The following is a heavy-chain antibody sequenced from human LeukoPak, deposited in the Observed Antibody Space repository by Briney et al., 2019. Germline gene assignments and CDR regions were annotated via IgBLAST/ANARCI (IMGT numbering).Heavy chain of an antibody. CDR1: GFTFSSYS. Sequence: GGSLRLSCAASGFTFSSYSMNWVRQAPGKGLEWVSSISSSSGYIYYADSVKGRFTISRDNAKNSLYLQMNSLRAEDTAVYYCARENGDIVYGYWGQGTLVTVFS. CDR3: ARENGDIVYGY. D-gene: IGHD2-15*01. CDR2: ISSSSGYI. J-gene: IGHJ4*02. V-gene: IGHV3-21*01.